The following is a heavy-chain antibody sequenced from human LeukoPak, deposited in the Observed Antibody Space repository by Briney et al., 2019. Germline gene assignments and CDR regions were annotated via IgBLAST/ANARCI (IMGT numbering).Heavy chain of an antibody. Sequence: SGTLSLTCTVSGDSISSGTFHWGWIRQPPGKDLEWIGSISYGRSTYYNSALMSRLTMSVDTSKNQFSLRLSSVTAADTAVYYCASTILTGYYPKYWGQGTLVTVSS. D-gene: IGHD3-9*01. CDR1: GDSISSGTFH. CDR3: ASTILTGYYPKY. J-gene: IGHJ4*02. CDR2: ISYGRST. V-gene: IGHV4-39*07.